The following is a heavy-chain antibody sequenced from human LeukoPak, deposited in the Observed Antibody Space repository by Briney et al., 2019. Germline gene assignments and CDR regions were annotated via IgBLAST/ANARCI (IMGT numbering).Heavy chain of an antibody. D-gene: IGHD5-18*01. CDR2: IYPGDSDT. J-gene: IGHJ3*02. V-gene: IGHV5-51*01. Sequence: GESLKISCKGSGYSFTSYWIGWVRQMPGKGLEWMGIIYPGDSDTRYSPSFQGQVTISADKSISTAYLQWSSLKASDTAMYYCARQGYSYGSRGSDAFDIWGQGTMVTVSS. CDR3: ARQGYSYGSRGSDAFDI. CDR1: GYSFTSYW.